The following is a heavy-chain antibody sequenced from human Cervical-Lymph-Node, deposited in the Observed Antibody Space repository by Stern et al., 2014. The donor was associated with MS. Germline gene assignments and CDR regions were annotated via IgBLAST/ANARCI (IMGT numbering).Heavy chain of an antibody. Sequence: QVQLVQSGAEVKKPGASVKVSCKVSGYSFTELPIHWVRQGPGNGLEWLGVFAAEDGATSYAQKFQGRVTMTQDTSIDTAYMELSSLRADDTAVYYCATSVGSAGYYFYGMDVWGQGTTVTVSS. V-gene: IGHV1-24*01. CDR1: GYSFTELP. J-gene: IGHJ6*02. D-gene: IGHD6-19*01. CDR2: FAAEDGAT. CDR3: ATSVGSAGYYFYGMDV.